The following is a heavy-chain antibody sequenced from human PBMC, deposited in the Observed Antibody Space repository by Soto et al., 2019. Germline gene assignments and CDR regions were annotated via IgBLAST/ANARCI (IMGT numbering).Heavy chain of an antibody. CDR3: ARLITGTPVVGLDY. V-gene: IGHV3-11*06. CDR2: ISSSSSYT. CDR1: GFTFSDYY. D-gene: IGHD1-20*01. J-gene: IGHJ4*02. Sequence: PGGSLRLSCAASGFTFSDYYMSWIRQAPGKGLEWVSYISSSSSYTNYADSVKGRFTISRDNAKNSLYLQMNSLRAEDTAVYYCARLITGTPVVGLDYWGQGTLVTVSS.